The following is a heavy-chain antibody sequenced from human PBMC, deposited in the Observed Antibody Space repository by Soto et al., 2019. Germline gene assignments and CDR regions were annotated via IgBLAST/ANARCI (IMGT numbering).Heavy chain of an antibody. CDR2: ISSSSSTI. V-gene: IGHV3-48*01. Sequence: GGSLRLSCAASGFTFSSYSMNWVRQAPGKGLEWASYISSSSSTIYYADSVKGRFTISRDNAKNSLYLQMNSLRAEDTAVYYCARIYGDYEDYYYYMDVWGKGTTVTVSS. J-gene: IGHJ6*03. CDR3: ARIYGDYEDYYYYMDV. CDR1: GFTFSSYS. D-gene: IGHD4-17*01.